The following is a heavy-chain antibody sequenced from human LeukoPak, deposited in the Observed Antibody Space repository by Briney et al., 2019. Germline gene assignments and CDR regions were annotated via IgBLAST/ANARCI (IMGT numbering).Heavy chain of an antibody. V-gene: IGHV3-43*02. CDR1: GFTFDDYA. Sequence: PGGSLRPSCAASGFTFDDYAMHWVRRAPGKGLEWVSLISGDGGSTYYADSVRGRFTISRDNSKNSLYLQMNSLRTEDTALYYCAKDIALRWTGWFDPWGQGTLVTVSS. J-gene: IGHJ5*02. CDR3: AKDIALRWTGWFDP. D-gene: IGHD4-23*01. CDR2: ISGDGGST.